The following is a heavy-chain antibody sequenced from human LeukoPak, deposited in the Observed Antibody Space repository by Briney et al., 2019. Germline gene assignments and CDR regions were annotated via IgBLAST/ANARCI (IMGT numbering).Heavy chain of an antibody. CDR3: ARDGDFIVGNTFPDH. V-gene: IGHV3-7*01. D-gene: IGHD1-26*01. CDR2: IKQDGSEK. CDR1: GLTFSSYW. Sequence: GGSLRLSCAASGLTFSSYWMSWVRQAPGKGLEWVVNIKQDGSEKYYVDSVKGRFTISRDNAKNSLYLQMNSLRAEDTAVYYCARDGDFIVGNTFPDHWGQGALVTVSS. J-gene: IGHJ4*02.